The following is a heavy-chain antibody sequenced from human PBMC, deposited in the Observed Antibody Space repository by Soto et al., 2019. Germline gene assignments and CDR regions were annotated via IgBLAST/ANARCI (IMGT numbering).Heavy chain of an antibody. V-gene: IGHV1-69*01. D-gene: IGHD3-9*01. CDR1: GGTFSSYA. CDR3: ASSPELLLRDILTGYYKDYYYDMDV. J-gene: IGHJ6*02. CDR2: IIPIFGSA. Sequence: QVQLVQSGAEVKKPGSSVKVSCKASGGTFSSYAISWVRQAPGQGLEWMGGIIPIFGSANYAQKFQGRVTITADESTSTAYMELSSLRSEDTAVYYCASSPELLLRDILTGYYKDYYYDMDVWGQGTTVTVSS.